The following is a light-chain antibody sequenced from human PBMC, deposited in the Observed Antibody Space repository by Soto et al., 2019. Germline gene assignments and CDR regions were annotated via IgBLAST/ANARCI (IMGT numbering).Light chain of an antibody. CDR3: QQSYSTPWT. CDR2: DAS. V-gene: IGKV1-5*01. Sequence: DIQMTQSPSTLSASVGDRVTIPCRASQSISSWLAWYQQKPGKAPKLLIYDASSLESGVPSRFSGSGSGTDFTLTISSLQPEDFATYYCQQSYSTPWTFGQGTKVDIK. CDR1: QSISSW. J-gene: IGKJ1*01.